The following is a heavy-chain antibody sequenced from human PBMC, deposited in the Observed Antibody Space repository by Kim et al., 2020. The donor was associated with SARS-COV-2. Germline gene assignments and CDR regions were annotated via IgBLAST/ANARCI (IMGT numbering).Heavy chain of an antibody. D-gene: IGHD1-7*01. V-gene: IGHV3-33*01. J-gene: IGHJ4*02. Sequence: KDYAESVKGRFNISRDMAKNTLYLERNSLRADDTAVYFCARSITGTTPGGHWGQGSLVTVS. CDR3: ARSITGTTPGGH. CDR2: K.